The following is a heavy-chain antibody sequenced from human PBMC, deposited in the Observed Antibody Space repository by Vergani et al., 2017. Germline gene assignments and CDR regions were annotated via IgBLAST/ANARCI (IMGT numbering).Heavy chain of an antibody. CDR2: ISARYPST. J-gene: IGHJ4*02. D-gene: IGHD3-22*01. CDR3: ARLSYDTTPYLQGGYDC. V-gene: IGHV3-23*01. CDR1: GFTFSACP. Sequence: EVQLLQSGGGVIQPGGSVRLSCAASGFTFSACPMTWVRQAPGKGLEWVSAISARYPSTYYADSVKGRFTISRENSKNMLYLQMNSLRAEDTAVYYWARLSYDTTPYLQGGYDCWGQGTLVSVSS.